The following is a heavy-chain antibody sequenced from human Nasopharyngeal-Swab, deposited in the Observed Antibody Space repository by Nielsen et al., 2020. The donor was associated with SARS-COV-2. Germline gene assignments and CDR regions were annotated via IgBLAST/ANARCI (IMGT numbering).Heavy chain of an antibody. Sequence: GGSLRLSCAASGFTFSTYAMHWVRQAPGKGLEWVSLISYDGDNKYYADSVKGRFTISRDNSKNTLYLQMNSLRAEDTAVYYCASGTNYYDRSGSIGTIDYWGQGTLVTVSS. J-gene: IGHJ4*02. D-gene: IGHD3-22*01. CDR1: GFTFSTYA. CDR3: ASGTNYYDRSGSIGTIDY. CDR2: ISYDGDNK. V-gene: IGHV3-30*04.